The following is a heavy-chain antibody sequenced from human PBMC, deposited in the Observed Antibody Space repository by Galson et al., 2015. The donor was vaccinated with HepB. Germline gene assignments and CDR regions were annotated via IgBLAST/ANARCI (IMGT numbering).Heavy chain of an antibody. CDR2: VSGSNGDT. CDR1: GFTFNNFY. D-gene: IGHD6-19*01. CDR3: ARDSLAYTNGWYEDYYFYYGMDV. Sequence: SLRLSCAASGFTFNNFYMNWIRQVPGKGLEWLSYVSGSNGDTRYADSVKGRFIISRDNTKNSLYLQMDSLRAEETAVYYCARDSLAYTNGWYEDYYFYYGMDVWGQGTTVTVSS. V-gene: IGHV3-11*05. J-gene: IGHJ6*02.